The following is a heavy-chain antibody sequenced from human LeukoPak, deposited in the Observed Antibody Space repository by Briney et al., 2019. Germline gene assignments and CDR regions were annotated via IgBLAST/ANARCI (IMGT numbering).Heavy chain of an antibody. Sequence: GASVKVSCKASGGTFSSYAISWVRQAPGQGLEWMGRIIPIFGTANYAQKFQGRVTITTEESTSTAYMELSSLRSEDTAVYYCATDMVRGVNDDYWGQGTLVTVSS. CDR1: GGTFSSYA. CDR2: IIPIFGTA. V-gene: IGHV1-69*05. J-gene: IGHJ4*02. CDR3: ATDMVRGVNDDY. D-gene: IGHD3-10*01.